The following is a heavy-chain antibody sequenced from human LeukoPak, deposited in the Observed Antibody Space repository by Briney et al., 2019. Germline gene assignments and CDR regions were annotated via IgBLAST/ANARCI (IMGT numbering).Heavy chain of an antibody. CDR3: ASVDTAMVTLDY. J-gene: IGHJ4*02. CDR2: IIPIFGTA. Sequence: ASVKVSCKASGGTFSSYAISWVRQAPGQGLEWMGGIIPIFGTANYAQKFQGRVTITAGESTSTAYMELSSLRSEDTAVYYCASVDTAMVTLDYWGQGTLVTVSS. D-gene: IGHD5-18*01. V-gene: IGHV1-69*01. CDR1: GGTFSSYA.